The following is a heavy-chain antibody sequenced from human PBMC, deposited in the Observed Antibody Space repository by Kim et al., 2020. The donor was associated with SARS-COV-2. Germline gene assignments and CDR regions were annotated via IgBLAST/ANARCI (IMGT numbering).Heavy chain of an antibody. J-gene: IGHJ4*02. V-gene: IGHV1-18*04. CDR1: GYTFTSYG. D-gene: IGHD3-3*01. Sequence: ASVKVSCKASGYTFTSYGISWVRQAPGQGLEWMGWISAYNGNTNYAQKLQGRVTMTTDTSTSTAYMELRSLRSDDTAVYYCALSWYRGTYYEFWSGYYSHYYFDYWGQGTLVTVSS. CDR3: ALSWYRGTYYEFWSGYYSHYYFDY. CDR2: ISAYNGNT.